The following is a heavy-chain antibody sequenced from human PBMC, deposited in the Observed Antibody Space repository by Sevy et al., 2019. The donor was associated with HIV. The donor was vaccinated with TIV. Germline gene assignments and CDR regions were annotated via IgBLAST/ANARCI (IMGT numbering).Heavy chain of an antibody. CDR2: IYYSGST. CDR1: AGSISSSSYY. J-gene: IGHJ6*02. V-gene: IGHV4-39*01. D-gene: IGHD2-2*01. CDR3: ARTRRDCSSTSCYSFSYYGMDV. Sequence: SETLSLTCTVSAGSISSSSYYWGWIRQPPGKGLEWIGSIYYSGSTYYNPSLKSRVTISVDTSKNQFSLKLSSVTAADTAVYYCARTRRDCSSTSCYSFSYYGMDVWGQGTTVTVSS.